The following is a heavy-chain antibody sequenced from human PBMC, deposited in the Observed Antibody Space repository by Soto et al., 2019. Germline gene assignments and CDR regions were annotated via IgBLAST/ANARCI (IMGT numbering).Heavy chain of an antibody. CDR3: ARGPRYYDSSGYSRGLDY. D-gene: IGHD3-22*01. V-gene: IGHV1-46*01. CDR1: GYTFTSYY. Sequence: QVQLVQSGAEVKKPGASVKVSCKASGYTFTSYYMHWVRQAPGQGLEWMGIINPSGGSTGYAQKFQGRVSMTRDTSTSTVYMELSSLRSEDTAVYYCARGPRYYDSSGYSRGLDYWGQGTLVTVSS. CDR2: INPSGGST. J-gene: IGHJ4*02.